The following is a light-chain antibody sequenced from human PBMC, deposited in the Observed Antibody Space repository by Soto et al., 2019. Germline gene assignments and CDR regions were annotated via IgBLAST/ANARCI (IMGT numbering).Light chain of an antibody. J-gene: IGKJ3*01. CDR1: QTVLYSSNNKNY. CDR3: QQYYGTPFT. Sequence: DIVMTQSPESLAVSLGERATINCKSSQTVLYSSNNKNYFAWYQQKPGQPPKLLISWASTRESGVPDRFSGSGSGTDFTLTISGLQAEDVAVYCCQQYYGTPFTFGPGTKVDLK. V-gene: IGKV4-1*01. CDR2: WAS.